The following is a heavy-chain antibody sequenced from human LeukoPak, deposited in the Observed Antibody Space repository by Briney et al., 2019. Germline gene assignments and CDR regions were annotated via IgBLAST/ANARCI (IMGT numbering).Heavy chain of an antibody. CDR3: ARVRAITGTTPVGY. J-gene: IGHJ4*02. D-gene: IGHD1-7*01. Sequence: ASVKVSCKASGYTFTGYYMHWVRQAPGQGLEWMGWINPNSGGTNYAQKFQGRVTMTRDTSISTAYMELSRLRSDGTAVYYCARVRAITGTTPVGYWGQGTLVTVSS. CDR2: INPNSGGT. CDR1: GYTFTGYY. V-gene: IGHV1-2*02.